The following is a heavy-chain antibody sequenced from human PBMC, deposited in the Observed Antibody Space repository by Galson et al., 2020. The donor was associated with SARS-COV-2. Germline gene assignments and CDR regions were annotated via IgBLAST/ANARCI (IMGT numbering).Heavy chain of an antibody. D-gene: IGHD5-18*01. J-gene: IGHJ4*02. Sequence: GGSLRLSCAASGFTFSSYDMHWVRQATGKGLEWVSAIGTAGDTYYPGSVKGRFTISRENAKNSLYLQMNSLRAGDTAVYYCARSLWRYTFDYWGQGTLVTGSS. CDR3: ARSLWRYTFDY. CDR2: IGTAGDT. V-gene: IGHV3-13*01. CDR1: GFTFSSYD.